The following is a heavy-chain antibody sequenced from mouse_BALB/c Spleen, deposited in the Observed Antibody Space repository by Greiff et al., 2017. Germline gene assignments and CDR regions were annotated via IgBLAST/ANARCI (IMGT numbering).Heavy chain of an antibody. Sequence: DVKLVESGGGLVKPGGSLKLSCAASGFTFSSYAMSWVRQTPEKRLEWVASISSGGSTYYPDSAKGRFTISRDNARNILYLQMSSLRSEDTAMYYCARGVYYGSRYYFDYWGQGTTLTVSS. CDR1: GFTFSSYA. V-gene: IGHV5-6-5*01. D-gene: IGHD1-1*01. CDR3: ARGVYYGSRYYFDY. CDR2: ISSGGST. J-gene: IGHJ2*01.